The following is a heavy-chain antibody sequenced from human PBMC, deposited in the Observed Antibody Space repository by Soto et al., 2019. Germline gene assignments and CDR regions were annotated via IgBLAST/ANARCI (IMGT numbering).Heavy chain of an antibody. V-gene: IGHV4-61*08. CDR1: GGSVSSDDYY. CDR2: IFYIGST. CDR3: ASYHFDNIGYQADY. Sequence: PSETLSLTCTVSGGSVSSDDYYWSWIRQSPGKGLEWIGYIFYIGSTSYNPSLKSRVTISVDTSKNQFSLRLSSVTAADTAVYYCASYHFDNIGYQADYWGPGTLVTVSS. J-gene: IGHJ4*02. D-gene: IGHD3-22*01.